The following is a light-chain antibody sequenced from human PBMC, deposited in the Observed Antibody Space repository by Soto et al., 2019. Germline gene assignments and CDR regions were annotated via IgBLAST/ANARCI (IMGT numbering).Light chain of an antibody. CDR2: DTS. V-gene: IGKV1-39*01. J-gene: IGKJ1*01. CDR3: QQGFTAPPWT. Sequence: DIQMTQSPSSLSASVGDRVTITCRSSQTINNYLNCYQQRPGRAPKLLIYDTSSLQTGVPSRFSGSGSGTVFTLTISSLQPEDLAIYYCQQGFTAPPWTFGQGTKVELK. CDR1: QTINNY.